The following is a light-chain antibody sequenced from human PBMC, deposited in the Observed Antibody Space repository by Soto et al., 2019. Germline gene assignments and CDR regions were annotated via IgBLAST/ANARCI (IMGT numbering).Light chain of an antibody. J-gene: IGKJ5*01. CDR2: DAS. Sequence: EIVLTQSPATLSLSPGERATLSCRASQSVSSDLAWYQQKPGQAPRLLIYDASNRATGIPARFSGSGSGTDFTLTIGSLEAEDFAVYYCQQRSNWPPITFGQGTRLEIK. V-gene: IGKV3-11*01. CDR1: QSVSSD. CDR3: QQRSNWPPIT.